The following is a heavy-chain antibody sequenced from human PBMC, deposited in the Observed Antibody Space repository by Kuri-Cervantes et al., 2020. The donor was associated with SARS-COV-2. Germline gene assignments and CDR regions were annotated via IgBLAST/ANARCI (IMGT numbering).Heavy chain of an antibody. J-gene: IGHJ2*01. D-gene: IGHD3-22*01. Sequence: GGSLRHPCAASGFTFSSYAMSWVRQAPGKGLEGVSAIIGSGGSTYYADSVKGRFTISRDNSKNTLYLQLNSLRAEDTAVYYCARGYYDSSGYPLGWYFDLWGRGTLVTVSS. CDR1: GFTFSSYA. V-gene: IGHV3-23*01. CDR3: ARGYYDSSGYPLGWYFDL. CDR2: IIGSGGST.